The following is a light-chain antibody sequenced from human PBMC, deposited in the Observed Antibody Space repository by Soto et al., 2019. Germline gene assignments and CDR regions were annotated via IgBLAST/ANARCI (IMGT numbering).Light chain of an antibody. V-gene: IGLV2-23*01. CDR1: SSGVGSYNF. Sequence: QSVLTQPASVSGSPGQSITISCTGTSSGVGSYNFVSWYQQYPGKAPKVIIYEGTKRPSGVSNRFSGSKSGNTASLTISGLQAEDEADYYCCSYAGDSTPYVFGTGTKLTVL. CDR3: CSYAGDSTPYV. J-gene: IGLJ1*01. CDR2: EGT.